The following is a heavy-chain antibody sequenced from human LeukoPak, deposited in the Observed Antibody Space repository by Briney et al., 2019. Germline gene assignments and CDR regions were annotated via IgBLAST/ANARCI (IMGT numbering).Heavy chain of an antibody. CDR2: IYYSGST. V-gene: IGHV4-39*01. D-gene: IGHD3-10*01. CDR1: GGSISSSSYY. CDR3: ANQGGSGSYQDYYYGMDV. J-gene: IGHJ6*02. Sequence: SETLSLTCTVSGGSISSSSYYSGWIRPPPGKGMEWIGIIYYSGSTYYHPSRKSRVTISVDTSKNQFSLKLRAVTAADTAVYYRANQGGSGSYQDYYYGMDVWVQGTTVTVPS.